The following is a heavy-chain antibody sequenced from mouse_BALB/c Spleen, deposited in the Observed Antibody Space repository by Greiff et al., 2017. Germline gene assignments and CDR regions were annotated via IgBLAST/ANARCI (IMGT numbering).Heavy chain of an antibody. J-gene: IGHJ4*01. Sequence: ESGPDLVKPSQSLSLTCTVTGYSITSGYSWHWIRQFPGNKLEWMGYIHYSGSTNYNPSLKSRISITRDTSKNQFFLQLNSVTTEDTATYYCAIYYYGSSFPPYAMDYWGQGTSVTVSS. CDR3: AIYYYGSSFPPYAMDY. CDR2: IHYSGST. V-gene: IGHV3-1*02. D-gene: IGHD1-1*01. CDR1: GYSITSGYS.